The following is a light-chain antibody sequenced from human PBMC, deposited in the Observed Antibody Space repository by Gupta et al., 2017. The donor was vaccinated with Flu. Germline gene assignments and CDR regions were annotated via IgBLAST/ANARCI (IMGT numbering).Light chain of an antibody. V-gene: IGLV3-21*02. J-gene: IGLJ3*02. CDR2: DDD. Sequence: SFILTQPPSVSVATGQTASIACGGNNIGSETVHWYQQKPGQAPVLVLYDDDFRPSGIPERFSGSNSGNTATLTIRRVEAGDEADYYCQVWDTASDHWLFGAGTTLTVV. CDR3: QVWDTASDHWL. CDR1: NIGSET.